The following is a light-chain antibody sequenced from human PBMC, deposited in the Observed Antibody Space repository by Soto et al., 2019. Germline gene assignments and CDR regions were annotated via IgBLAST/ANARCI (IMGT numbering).Light chain of an antibody. J-gene: IGLJ1*01. V-gene: IGLV2-14*01. Sequence: QSVLTQPASVSGSPGQSITISCTGTSTDVGDYKYVSWYQKHPGKAPKLIIFDVGSRPAGISNRFSGSKSGKTASLTISGLQPEDESDFYCSTYTSSNTPNYVFGTGTKLTVL. CDR2: DVG. CDR3: STYTSSNTPNYV. CDR1: STDVGDYKY.